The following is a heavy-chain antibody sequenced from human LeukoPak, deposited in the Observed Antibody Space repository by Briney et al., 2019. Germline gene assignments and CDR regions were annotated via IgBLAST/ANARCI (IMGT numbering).Heavy chain of an antibody. CDR3: ARERFRDGYPN. CDR2: ISYDGSNK. D-gene: IGHD5-24*01. CDR1: GFTFSSYA. J-gene: IGHJ4*02. Sequence: GRSLRLSCAASGFTFSSYAMHWVRQAPGKGLEWVAVISYDGSNKYYADSVKGRFTISRDNSKNTLYLQMNSLRAEDTAAYYCARERFRDGYPNWGQGTLVTVSS. V-gene: IGHV3-30*04.